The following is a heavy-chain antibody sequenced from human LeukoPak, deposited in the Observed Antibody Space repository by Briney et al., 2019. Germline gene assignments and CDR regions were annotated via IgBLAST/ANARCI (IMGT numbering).Heavy chain of an antibody. J-gene: IGHJ5*02. CDR1: GASFSGSY. CDR2: INHSGST. D-gene: IGHD3-10*01. V-gene: IGHV4-34*01. CDR3: ARERITMVRGVIRRGNWFDP. Sequence: SETRSLTGAVFGASFSGSYWSWIGKPPGKGLKWSGEINHSGSTTDNPPLKSPVSLSVETSKNQFSLKLSAVSAPGTAVYYCARERITMVRGVIRRGNWFDPWGQGTLVTVSS.